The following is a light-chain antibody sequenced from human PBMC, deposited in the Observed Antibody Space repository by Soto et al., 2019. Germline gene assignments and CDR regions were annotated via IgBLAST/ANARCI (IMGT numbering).Light chain of an antibody. J-gene: IGKJ3*01. CDR1: QSVSSN. CDR2: GAS. Sequence: EVVMTQSPATLSVSPGERATLSCRASQSVSSNLAWYQQKPGQAPRLLIYGASTRAAGIPARFSGSGSGTDFTLTITSLQSEDFGVYYCQQYGGSPFTFGPGTKVDIK. CDR3: QQYGGSPFT. V-gene: IGKV3-15*01.